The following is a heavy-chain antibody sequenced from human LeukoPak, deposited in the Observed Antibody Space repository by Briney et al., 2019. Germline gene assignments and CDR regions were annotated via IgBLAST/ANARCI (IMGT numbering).Heavy chain of an antibody. V-gene: IGHV5-51*01. CDR3: ARLNEEDYYDSSGYYYFDY. Sequence: GESLKISCKGSGYSFTSYWIGWVRQMPGKGLEWMGIIYPGDSDTRYSPSFQGQVTISADKSISTAYLQWSSLKASDTAMYYCARLNEEDYYDSSGYYYFDYWGQGTWSPSPQ. D-gene: IGHD3-22*01. J-gene: IGHJ4*02. CDR2: IYPGDSDT. CDR1: GYSFTSYW.